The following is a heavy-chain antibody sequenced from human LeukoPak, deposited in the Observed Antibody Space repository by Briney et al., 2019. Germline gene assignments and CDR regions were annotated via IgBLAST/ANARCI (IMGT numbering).Heavy chain of an antibody. CDR3: ARREASNAFTDFDC. CDR2: IYPGDSDT. V-gene: IGHV5-51*01. CDR1: GYSFTSYW. Sequence: GESLKISCKGSGYSFTSYWIGWVRQMPGRGLEWMGVIYPGDSDTRYSPSFQGQVTISADKSINTAYLQWSSLTASDTAVYYCARREASNAFTDFDCWGQGTLVTVSS. J-gene: IGHJ4*02. D-gene: IGHD4-11*01.